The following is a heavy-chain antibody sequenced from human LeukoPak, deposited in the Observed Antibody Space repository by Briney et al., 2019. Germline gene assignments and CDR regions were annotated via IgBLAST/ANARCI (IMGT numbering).Heavy chain of an antibody. CDR1: GLTFSSYW. CDR3: SRDLVN. V-gene: IGHV3-74*03. J-gene: IGHJ1*01. CDR2: LYSDGYS. Sequence: GGSLRLSSAASGLTFSSYWMYWVRQAPGKGLVWVSRLYSDGYSEYADSVKGRFTISPDNARNTLYLQMNSLRAEDTAVYYCSRDLVNWGRG.